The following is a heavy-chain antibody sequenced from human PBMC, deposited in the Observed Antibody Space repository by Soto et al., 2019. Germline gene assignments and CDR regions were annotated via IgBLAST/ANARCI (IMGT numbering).Heavy chain of an antibody. Sequence: ASVKVSCKASGGTFSSYAISWVRQAPGQGLEWMGGIIPIFGTANYAQKFQGRVTITADESTSTAYMELSSLRSEDTAVYYCANRRDGYNFIGSFDPWGQGTLVTVSS. CDR1: GGTFSSYA. J-gene: IGHJ5*02. V-gene: IGHV1-69*13. CDR2: IIPIFGTA. CDR3: ANRRDGYNFIGSFDP. D-gene: IGHD5-12*01.